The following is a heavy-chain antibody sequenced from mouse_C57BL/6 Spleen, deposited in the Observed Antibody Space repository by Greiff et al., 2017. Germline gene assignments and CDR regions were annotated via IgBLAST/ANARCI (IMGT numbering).Heavy chain of an antibody. CDR2: ILPGSGST. V-gene: IGHV1-9*01. J-gene: IGHJ2*01. CDR1: GYTFTGYW. D-gene: IGHD1-1*01. Sequence: VQLQQSGAELMKPGASVKLSCKASGYTFTGYWIEWVKQRPGHGLEWIGEILPGSGSTNYNEKFKGKATFTADTSSNPAYMQLSSLTTGDSAIYYCARSPITTLVSQRGGYRGQGTTRTVSS. CDR3: ARSPITTLVSQRGGY.